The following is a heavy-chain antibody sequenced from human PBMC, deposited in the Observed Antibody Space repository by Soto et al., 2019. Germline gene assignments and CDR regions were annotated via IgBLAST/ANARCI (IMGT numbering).Heavy chain of an antibody. D-gene: IGHD6-6*01. V-gene: IGHV3-21*01. CDR1: GFTFSSYS. CDR2: ISSSSSYI. J-gene: IGHJ4*02. CDR3: ARAGEKYSSSSPWVDY. Sequence: EVQLGESGGGLVKPGGSLRLSCAASGFTFSSYSMNWVRQAPGKRLEWVSSISSSSSYIYYADSVKGRFTISRDNAKNSLYLQMNSLRAEDTAVYYCARAGEKYSSSSPWVDYWGQGTLVTVSS.